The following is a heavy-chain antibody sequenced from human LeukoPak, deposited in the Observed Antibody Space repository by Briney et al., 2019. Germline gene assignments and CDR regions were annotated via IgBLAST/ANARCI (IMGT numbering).Heavy chain of an antibody. D-gene: IGHD6-13*01. V-gene: IGHV1-2*02. CDR3: ARLAAAGTLFDY. CDR2: INPNSGGT. CDR1: GYTFTGYY. J-gene: IGHJ4*02. Sequence: ASVKVSCKASGYTFTGYYMHWVRQAPGQGLEWMGWINPNSGGTNYARKFQGRVTMTRDTSISTAYMELSRPRSDDTAVYYCARLAAAGTLFDYWGQGTLVTVSS.